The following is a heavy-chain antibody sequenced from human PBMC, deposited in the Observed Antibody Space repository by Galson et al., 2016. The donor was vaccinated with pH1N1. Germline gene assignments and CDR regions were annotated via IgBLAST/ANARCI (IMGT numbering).Heavy chain of an antibody. J-gene: IGHJ4*01. Sequence: SLRLSCAASGFTFSSYWMHWVRQAPGKGLEWVANIKHDGSPIYYVDSVKGPFTISRDNAKTSLYLQMNNLRAEDTARDYCARAIGANSAYWGHGTLVTVSS. D-gene: IGHD4-23*01. CDR1: GFTFSSYW. CDR3: ARAIGANSAY. V-gene: IGHV3-7*04. CDR2: IKHDGSPI.